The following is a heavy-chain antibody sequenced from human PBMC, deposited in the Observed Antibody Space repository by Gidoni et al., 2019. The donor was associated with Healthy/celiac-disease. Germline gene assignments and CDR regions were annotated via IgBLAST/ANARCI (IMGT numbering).Heavy chain of an antibody. CDR2: INAGNGNT. J-gene: IGHJ4*02. D-gene: IGHD3-22*01. CDR1: GYTFTSYA. CDR3: ARDYYYDSSGYSFDY. Sequence: QVHLVQSGAEVKKPGASVKVSCKASGYTFTSYAIHWVRQAPGQRLEWMGWINAGNGNTKYSQKFQGRVTITRDTSASTAYMELSSLRSEDTAVYYCARDYYYDSSGYSFDYWGQGTLVTVSS. V-gene: IGHV1-3*01.